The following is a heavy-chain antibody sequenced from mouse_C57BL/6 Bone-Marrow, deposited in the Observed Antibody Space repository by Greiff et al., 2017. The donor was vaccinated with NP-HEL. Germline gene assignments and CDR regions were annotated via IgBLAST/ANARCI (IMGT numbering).Heavy chain of an antibody. D-gene: IGHD1-1*01. CDR3: AREDCITTVLFDY. V-gene: IGHV1-55*01. CDR2: IYPGSGST. J-gene: IGHJ2*01. Sequence: QVQLKQPGAELVKPGASVKMSCKASGYTFTSYWITWVKQRPGQGLEWIGDIYPGSGSTNYNEKFKSKATLTVDTSSSTAYMQLSSLTSEDSAVYYCAREDCITTVLFDYWGQGTTLTVSS. CDR1: GYTFTSYW.